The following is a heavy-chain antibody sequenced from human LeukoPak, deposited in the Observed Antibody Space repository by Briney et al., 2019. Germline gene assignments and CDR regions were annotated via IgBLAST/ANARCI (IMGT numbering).Heavy chain of an antibody. Sequence: EPSETLSLTCTVSGGSISSSSYYWGWIRQPPGKGLEWIGSIYYSGSTYYNPSLKSRVTIFLDTSKNQFSLKLSSVTAADTAVYYCARQTSESIAARRFQHWGQGTLVTVSS. CDR3: ARQTSESIAARRFQH. CDR1: GGSISSSSYY. J-gene: IGHJ1*01. CDR2: IYYSGST. V-gene: IGHV4-39*01. D-gene: IGHD6-6*01.